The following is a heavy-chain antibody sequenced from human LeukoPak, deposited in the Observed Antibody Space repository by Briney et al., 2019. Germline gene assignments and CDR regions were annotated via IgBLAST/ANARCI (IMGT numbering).Heavy chain of an antibody. Sequence: PSETLSLTCTVSGCSISSGGFYWIWIPQHPGKGPVWIGYIDYSGTTYYNPSLKSRLTMSVDTSKNQFSLKLTSVTAADTAVYYCARDGDSSRSHPHYWGQGTLVTVSS. CDR3: ARDGDSSRSHPHY. V-gene: IGHV4-31*03. CDR1: GCSISSGGFY. D-gene: IGHD3-10*01. CDR2: IDYSGTT. J-gene: IGHJ4*02.